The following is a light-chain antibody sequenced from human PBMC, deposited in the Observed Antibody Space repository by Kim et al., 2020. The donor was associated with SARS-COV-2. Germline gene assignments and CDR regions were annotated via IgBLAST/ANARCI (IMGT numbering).Light chain of an antibody. J-gene: IGKJ5*01. CDR2: DAS. CDR1: QSVSSY. V-gene: IGKV3-11*01. Sequence: SPGERATLSCRASQSVSSYLAWYQQKPGQAPRLLIYDASNRATGIPARFSGSGSGTDFTLTISSLEPEDFAVYYCQQHNNWPPITFGQGTRLEIK. CDR3: QQHNNWPPIT.